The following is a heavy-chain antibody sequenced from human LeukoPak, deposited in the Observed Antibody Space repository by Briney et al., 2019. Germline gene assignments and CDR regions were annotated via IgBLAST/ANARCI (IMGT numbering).Heavy chain of an antibody. D-gene: IGHD3-22*01. V-gene: IGHV1-24*01. CDR1: VYTLTELS. CDR3: ATPRYYYDSSGYYA. CDR2: LDPEDGET. J-gene: IGHJ5*02. Sequence: ASVKVSYKVSVYTLTELSTHCVPHAPGKGLEWRGGLDPEDGETIYAQKFQGRVTMTEDTSTDTDYMELSRLRSEDAAVYYCATPRYYYDSSGYYAWGQGTLVTVSS.